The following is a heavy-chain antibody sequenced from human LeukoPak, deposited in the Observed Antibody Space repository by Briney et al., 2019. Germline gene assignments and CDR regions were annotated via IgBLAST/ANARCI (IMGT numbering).Heavy chain of an antibody. CDR1: GGSISSGSYY. V-gene: IGHV4-61*02. J-gene: IGHJ5*02. CDR2: IYTSGST. CDR3: ARAARRREEDNWFDP. D-gene: IGHD6-6*01. Sequence: SQTLSLTCTVSGGSISSGSYYWSWIRQPAGKGLEWIGRIYTSGSTNYNPSLKSRVTISVDTSKNQFSLKLSSVTAADTAVYYSARAARRREEDNWFDPWGQGTLVTVSS.